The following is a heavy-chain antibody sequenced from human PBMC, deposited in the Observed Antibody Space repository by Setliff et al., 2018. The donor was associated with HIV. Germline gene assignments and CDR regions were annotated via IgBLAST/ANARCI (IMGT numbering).Heavy chain of an antibody. CDR3: ARGSGTFYDVLTFGP. CDR1: GGSITSHY. J-gene: IGHJ4*02. D-gene: IGHD3-9*01. V-gene: IGHV4-59*08. CDR2: ISYTGSP. Sequence: SETLSLTCSVSGGSITSHYWTWIRQPPGKGLEWIGVISYTGSPHYNPSLKSRVTMSLDTSKNQFSLKLTSLTAADTAVYYCARGSGTFYDVLTFGPWGQGTLVTVS.